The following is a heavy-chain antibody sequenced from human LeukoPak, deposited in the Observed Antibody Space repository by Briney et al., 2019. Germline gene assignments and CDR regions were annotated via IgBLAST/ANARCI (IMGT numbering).Heavy chain of an antibody. CDR2: IYTSGST. D-gene: IGHD6-13*01. V-gene: IGHV4-4*07. Sequence: PSETLSLTCTVSGGSISSYYWSWIRQLAGKGLEWIGRIYTSGSTNYNPSLKSRVTMSVDTSKNQFSLKLSSVTAADTAVYYCARGQVAAAGIHFDYWGQGTLVTVSS. CDR1: GGSISSYY. J-gene: IGHJ4*02. CDR3: ARGQVAAAGIHFDY.